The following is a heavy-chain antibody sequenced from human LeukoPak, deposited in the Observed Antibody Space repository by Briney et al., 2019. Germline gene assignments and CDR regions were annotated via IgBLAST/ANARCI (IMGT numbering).Heavy chain of an antibody. CDR1: GGSISGYY. CDR2: IYYSGST. V-gene: IGHV4-59*08. J-gene: IGHJ4*02. Sequence: SETLSLTCTVSGGSISGYYWSWIRQPPGKGLEYIGYIYYSGSTNYNPSLKSRVTISVDTSKNQFSLKLNSVTAADTALYYCARGGGGYTLYSFDYWGQGALVTVSS. D-gene: IGHD3-22*01. CDR3: ARGGGGYTLYSFDY.